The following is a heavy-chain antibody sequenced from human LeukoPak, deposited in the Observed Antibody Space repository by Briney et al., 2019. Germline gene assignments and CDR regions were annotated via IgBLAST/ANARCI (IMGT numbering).Heavy chain of an antibody. CDR1: GITFSGYS. D-gene: IGHD1-26*01. V-gene: IGHV3-48*02. CDR2: MTTSGNTI. CDR3: ARVGGATAVTMYFEY. J-gene: IGHJ4*02. Sequence: GGSLRLSCVVSGITFSGYSMIWVRQAPGKGLEWLSFMTTSGNTIFYAESVKDRFTISRDNAKKSLYLQMNSLRDEDTAVYYCARVGGATAVTMYFEYWGQGTLVTSST.